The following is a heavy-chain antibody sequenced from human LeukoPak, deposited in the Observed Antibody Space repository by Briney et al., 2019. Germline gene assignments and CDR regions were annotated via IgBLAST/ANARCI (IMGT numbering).Heavy chain of an antibody. CDR2: INPNSGGT. V-gene: IGHV1-2*02. CDR1: GYTFTGYY. D-gene: IGHD6-13*01. Sequence: GASVKVSCKASGYTFTGYYMHWVRQAPGQGLEWMGWINPNSGGTNYAQKFQGRVTMTRDTSISTAYMELSRLRSDDTAVYYCASTGTGSSWASYYYYMDVWSKGTTVTVSS. CDR3: ASTGTGSSWASYYYYMDV. J-gene: IGHJ6*03.